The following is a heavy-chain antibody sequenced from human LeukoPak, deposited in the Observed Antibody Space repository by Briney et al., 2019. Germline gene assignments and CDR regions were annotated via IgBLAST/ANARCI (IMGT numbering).Heavy chain of an antibody. CDR3: AKDGRIVATSPCEY. V-gene: IGHV3-66*01. CDR1: GFTVSSNY. CDR2: IYSGGST. Sequence: GGSLRLSCAASGFTVSSNYMSWVRQAPGKGLEWVSVIYSGGSTYYADSVKGRFTISRDNSKNTPYLQMNSLRAEDTAVYYCAKDGRIVATSPCEYWGQGTLVTVSS. J-gene: IGHJ4*02. D-gene: IGHD5-12*01.